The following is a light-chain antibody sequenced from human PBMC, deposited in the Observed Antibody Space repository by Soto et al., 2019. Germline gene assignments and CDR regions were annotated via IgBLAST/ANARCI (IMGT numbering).Light chain of an antibody. CDR3: AAWDDSLNGWV. Sequence: QSVLTQPPSASGTPGQRVTISCSGSRSNIGSNTVNWYQQLPGTAPKHLIYSNNQRPSGVPDRFSCSKSGTSASLASSGLQSEDEADYYCAAWDDSLNGWVFGGGTKLTVL. V-gene: IGLV1-44*01. J-gene: IGLJ3*02. CDR1: RSNIGSNT. CDR2: SNN.